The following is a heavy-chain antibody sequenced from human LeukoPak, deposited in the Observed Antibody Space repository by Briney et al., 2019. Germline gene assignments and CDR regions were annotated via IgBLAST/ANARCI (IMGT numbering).Heavy chain of an antibody. J-gene: IGHJ6*03. V-gene: IGHV4-39*07. CDR1: GGSISSGSYY. Sequence: SETLSLTCTVSGGSISSGSYYWSWIRQPPGKGLEWIGEINHSGSTNYNPSLKSRVTISVDTSKNQFSLKLSSVTAADTAVYYCARGGFLSYYYYYMDVWGKGTTVTVSS. CDR3: ARGGFLSYYYYYMDV. D-gene: IGHD2/OR15-2a*01. CDR2: INHSGST.